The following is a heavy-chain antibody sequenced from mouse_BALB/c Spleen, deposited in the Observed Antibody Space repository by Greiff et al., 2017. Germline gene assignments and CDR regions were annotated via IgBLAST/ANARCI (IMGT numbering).Heavy chain of an antibody. CDR3: ARHSTARGFAY. CDR1: GFTFSSYY. J-gene: IGHJ3*01. D-gene: IGHD1-2*01. Sequence: EVKLMESGGGLVKLGGSLKLSCAASGFTFSSYYMSWVRQTPEKRLELVAAINSNGGSTYYPDTVKGRFTISRDNAKNTLYLQMSSLKSEDTALYYCARHSTARGFAYWGQGTLVTVSA. CDR2: INSNGGST. V-gene: IGHV5-6-2*01.